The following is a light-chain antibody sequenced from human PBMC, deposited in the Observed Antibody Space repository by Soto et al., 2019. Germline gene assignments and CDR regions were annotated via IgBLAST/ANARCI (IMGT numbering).Light chain of an antibody. CDR2: TAS. V-gene: IGKV1-39*01. J-gene: IGKJ3*01. CDR3: QHGYSAPFT. CDR1: QSISSY. Sequence: DIQMTQSPSSLSASVGDRVTITCRASQSISSYLNWYQQRPGKAPKLLIYTASSLQSGVPSRFSGSGSGTDFTLTIGGLQPEDFATYYCQHGYSAPFTFGPGTTVDVK.